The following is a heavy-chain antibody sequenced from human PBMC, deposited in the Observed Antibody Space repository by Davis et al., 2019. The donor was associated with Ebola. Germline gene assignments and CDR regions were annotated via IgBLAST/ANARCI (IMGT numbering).Heavy chain of an antibody. V-gene: IGHV3-21*01. D-gene: IGHD1-26*01. Sequence: PGGSLRLSCAASGFTFSTYSMSWVRQAPGKGLEWVSSISSDSDYIYYADSAKGRFTISRDNAKNSLYLQMNSLRAEDTAVYYCARVDGGIVGANYGMDVWGKGTTVTVSS. CDR3: ARVDGGIVGANYGMDV. CDR2: ISSDSDYI. J-gene: IGHJ6*04. CDR1: GFTFSTYS.